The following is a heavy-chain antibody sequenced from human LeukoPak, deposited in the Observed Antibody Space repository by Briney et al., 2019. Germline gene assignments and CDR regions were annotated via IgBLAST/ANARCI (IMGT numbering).Heavy chain of an antibody. J-gene: IGHJ3*02. CDR1: GFTVSSNY. D-gene: IGHD2/OR15-2a*01. CDR3: ARDMRFYAGSAFDI. CDR2: IYSGGST. V-gene: IGHV3-53*01. Sequence: GGSLRLSCAASGFTVSSNYMSWVRQAPGKGLEWVSVIYSGGSTYYADSVKGRFTISRDNSKNTLYLQMNSLRAEDTAVYYCARDMRFYAGSAFDIWGQGTMVTVSS.